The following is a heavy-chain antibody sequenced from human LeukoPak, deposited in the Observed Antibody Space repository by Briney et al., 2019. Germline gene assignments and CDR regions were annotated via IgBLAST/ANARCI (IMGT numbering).Heavy chain of an antibody. J-gene: IGHJ4*02. CDR3: ASPGDYDSSGYYKSY. D-gene: IGHD3-22*01. CDR1: GFTFSDYY. CDR2: ISSSGSTI. Sequence: GGSLRLSCAASGFTFSDYYMSWIRQAPGKGLEWVSYISSSGSTIYYADSVKGRFTISRDNAKNSLYLQMNSLRAEDTAVYYCASPGDYDSSGYYKSYRGQGTLVTVPS. V-gene: IGHV3-11*04.